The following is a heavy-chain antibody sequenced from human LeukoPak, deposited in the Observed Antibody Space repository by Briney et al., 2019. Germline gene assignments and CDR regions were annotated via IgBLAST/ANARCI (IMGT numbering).Heavy chain of an antibody. CDR2: ISYDGINK. D-gene: IGHD4-17*01. J-gene: IGHJ4*02. Sequence: PGRSLRLSCAASGFTFSSYGMHWVRRPPGKGLEWVAVISYDGINKYHADSVKGRFTISRDNSKNTLYLQMNSLRAEDTALYYCANPYGDSGLDYWGQGTLVTVSS. CDR1: GFTFSSYG. V-gene: IGHV3-30*18. CDR3: ANPYGDSGLDY.